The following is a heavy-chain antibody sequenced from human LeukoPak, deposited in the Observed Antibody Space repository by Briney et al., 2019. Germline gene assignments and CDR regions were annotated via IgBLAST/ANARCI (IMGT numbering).Heavy chain of an antibody. V-gene: IGHV3-23*01. CDR2: ISGSGGST. Sequence: GGSLRLSCAASGFTFSSYAMSWVRQAPGKGLEWVSAISGSGGSTYYADSVKGRFTISRDNSKNTLYLQMNSLRAEDTAVYYCAKDSNYYDSSGYYRLSIVGATRGYYFDYWGQGTLVTVSS. CDR1: GFTFSSYA. CDR3: AKDSNYYDSSGYYRLSIVGATRGYYFDY. D-gene: IGHD3-22*01. J-gene: IGHJ4*02.